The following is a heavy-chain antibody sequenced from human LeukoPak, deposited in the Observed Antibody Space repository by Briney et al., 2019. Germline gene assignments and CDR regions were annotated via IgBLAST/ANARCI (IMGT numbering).Heavy chain of an antibody. CDR1: GFTFSGSA. CDR3: ARAEIHDAFDI. CDR2: IRSKANSYAT. J-gene: IGHJ3*02. V-gene: IGHV3-73*01. Sequence: GGSLRLSCAASGFTFSGSAMHWVRQASGKGLEWVGRIRSKANSYATAYAASVKGRFTISRDDSKNTAYLQMNSLKTEDTAVYYCARAEIHDAFDIWGQGTMVTVSS.